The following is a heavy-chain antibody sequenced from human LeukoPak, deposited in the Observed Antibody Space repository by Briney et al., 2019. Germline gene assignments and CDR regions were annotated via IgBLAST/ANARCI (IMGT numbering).Heavy chain of an antibody. CDR3: ARVSIGWYSFDY. V-gene: IGHV3-74*01. J-gene: IGHJ4*02. CDR1: GFTFITYW. Sequence: GGCLRLSCAASGFTFITYWMHWVRQAPGKGLVWVSRINPDGTTTSYADSVKGRFTISRDNAKDTVYLQMNSLRAEDTAVYYCARVSIGWYSFDYWGQGTLVTVSS. D-gene: IGHD6-19*01. CDR2: INPDGTTT.